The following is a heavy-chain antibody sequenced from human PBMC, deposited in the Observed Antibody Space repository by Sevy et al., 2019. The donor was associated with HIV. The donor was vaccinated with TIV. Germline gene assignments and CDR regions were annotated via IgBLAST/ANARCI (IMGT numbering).Heavy chain of an antibody. CDR3: ARGGKRSIVVVPAANNWFDP. Sequence: SETLSLTCTVSGGSISSYYWSWIRQPPGKGLEWIGYIYYSGSTNYNPSLKSRFTISVDTSKNQFSRKLSSVTAADTAVYYCARGGKRSIVVVPAANNWFDPWGQGTLVTVSS. V-gene: IGHV4-59*01. J-gene: IGHJ5*02. D-gene: IGHD2-2*01. CDR2: IYYSGST. CDR1: GGSISSYY.